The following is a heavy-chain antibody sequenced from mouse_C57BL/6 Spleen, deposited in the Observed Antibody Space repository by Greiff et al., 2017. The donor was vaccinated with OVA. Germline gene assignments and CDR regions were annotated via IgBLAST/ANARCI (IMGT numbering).Heavy chain of an antibody. D-gene: IGHD1-1*01. J-gene: IGHJ2*01. CDR1: GFTFSDYG. CDR3: ARDYGSSQYYFDY. CDR2: ISSGSSTI. Sequence: EVKLVESGGGLVKPGGSLKLYCAASGFTFSDYGMHWVRQAPEKGLEWVAYISSGSSTIYYADTVKGRFTISRDNAKNTLFLQMTSLRAEDTAMYYSARDYGSSQYYFDYWGQGTTLTVSS. V-gene: IGHV5-17*01.